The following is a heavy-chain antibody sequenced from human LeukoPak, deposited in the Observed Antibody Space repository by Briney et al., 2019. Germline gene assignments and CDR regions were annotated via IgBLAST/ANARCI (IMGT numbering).Heavy chain of an antibody. CDR1: GFTFSSYA. J-gene: IGHJ6*02. Sequence: GRSLRLSCAASGFTFSSYAMHWVRQAPGKGLEWVAVISYDGSNKYYADSVKGRFAISRDNSKNTLYLQMNSLRAEDTAVYYCARGKPVADNYYYGMDVWGQGTTVTVSS. CDR2: ISYDGSNK. D-gene: IGHD1-14*01. CDR3: ARGKPVADNYYYGMDV. V-gene: IGHV3-30*09.